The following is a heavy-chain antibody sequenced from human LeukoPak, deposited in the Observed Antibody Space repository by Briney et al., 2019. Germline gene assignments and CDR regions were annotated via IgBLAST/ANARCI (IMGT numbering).Heavy chain of an antibody. J-gene: IGHJ4*01. CDR2: LSGSGITT. CDR1: GFTFSNSA. CDR3: AKGIYSSGWSYFDY. D-gene: IGHD6-19*01. Sequence: GGSLRLSCAASGFTFSNSAMSWVRQAPGKWLEWVSTLSGSGITTYYADSVKGRFTISRDNSKNTLYLQMNSLRAEDTAVYYCAKGIYSSGWSYFDYWGHGTLVTVSS. V-gene: IGHV3-23*01.